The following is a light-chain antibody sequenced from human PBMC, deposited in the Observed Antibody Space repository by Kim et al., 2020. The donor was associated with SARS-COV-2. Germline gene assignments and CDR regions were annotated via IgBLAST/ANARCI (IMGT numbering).Light chain of an antibody. Sequence: QSVLTQPPSASGTPGQRVTISCVGSNSNIGKNFVYWFQQLPGTAPKVLIYKNDQRPSGVPDRFSGSKSGTSASLAISGLRSEDEADYHCATWDDSLSGPVFGGGTQLTVL. V-gene: IGLV1-47*01. CDR2: KND. J-gene: IGLJ2*01. CDR3: ATWDDSLSGPV. CDR1: NSNIGKNF.